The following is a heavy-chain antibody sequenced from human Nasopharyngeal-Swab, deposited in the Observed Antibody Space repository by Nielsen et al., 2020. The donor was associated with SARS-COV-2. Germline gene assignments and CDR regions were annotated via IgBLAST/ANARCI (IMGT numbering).Heavy chain of an antibody. V-gene: IGHV4-39*01. CDR1: GGSISSSSYY. CDR3: ARPGSYFDSSGYKY. Sequence: GSLRLSCTVSGGSISSSSYYWGWIRQPPGKGLEWIGSIYYSGSTYYNPSLKSRVTISVDTSKNQFSLKLSSVTAADTAVYYCARPGSYFDSSGYKYWGQGTLVTVSS. CDR2: IYYSGST. J-gene: IGHJ4*02. D-gene: IGHD3-22*01.